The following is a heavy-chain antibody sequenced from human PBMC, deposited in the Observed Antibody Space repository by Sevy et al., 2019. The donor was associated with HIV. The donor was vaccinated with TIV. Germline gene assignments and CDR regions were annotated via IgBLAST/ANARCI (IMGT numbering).Heavy chain of an antibody. J-gene: IGHJ2*01. Sequence: SETLSLTCTVSGGSISRGQFYWSWIRQPAGQGLEWIGRVHNTGSATYNPSLRNRVGMSIDTSMNQVSLVLSSVTAADTAVYYCARNVGDYVFRYFDLWGRGTLVTVSS. V-gene: IGHV4-61*02. CDR3: ARNVGDYVFRYFDL. D-gene: IGHD4-17*01. CDR1: GGSISRGQFY. CDR2: VHNTGSA.